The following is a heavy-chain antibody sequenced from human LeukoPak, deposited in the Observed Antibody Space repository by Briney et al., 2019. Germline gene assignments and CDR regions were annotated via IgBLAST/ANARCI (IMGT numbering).Heavy chain of an antibody. V-gene: IGHV3-23*01. CDR2: ISGSGGGT. D-gene: IGHD1-26*01. Sequence: GGSLRLSCAASGFTFSSIAMSWVRQAPDKGLEWVSTISGSGGGTYYADSVKGRFTISRDDSKNTLDLQMNSLRADDTAVYYCAKDLGRYRNNFFDYWGQGNLVTVSS. J-gene: IGHJ4*02. CDR3: AKDLGRYRNNFFDY. CDR1: GFTFSSIA.